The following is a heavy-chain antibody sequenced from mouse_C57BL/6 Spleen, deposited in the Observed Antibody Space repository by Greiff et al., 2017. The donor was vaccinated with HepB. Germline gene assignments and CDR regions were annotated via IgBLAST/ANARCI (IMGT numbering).Heavy chain of an antibody. V-gene: IGHV1-80*01. J-gene: IGHJ4*01. CDR3: ARGDGSSYDAMDF. CDR1: GYAFSSYW. D-gene: IGHD1-1*01. CDR2: IYPGDGDT. Sequence: VKLQESGAELVKPGASVKISCKASGYAFSSYWMNWVKQRPGKGLVWIGQIYPGDGDTNYNGKFKGKVTLTAVKSSSTVYMQLRSLTAEDSAVYFCARGDGSSYDAMDFWGQGTSDNVSS.